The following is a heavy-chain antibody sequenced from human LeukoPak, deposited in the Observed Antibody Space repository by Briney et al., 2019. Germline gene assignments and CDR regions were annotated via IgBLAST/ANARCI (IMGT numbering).Heavy chain of an antibody. CDR3: ARVLAAAAHFDY. J-gene: IGHJ4*02. V-gene: IGHV4-39*01. CDR2: LSYSGST. Sequence: SETLSLTCTVSGGSVSNNNYYWGWIRQPPGKGLEWIGSLSYSGSTYYNPSLKSRVTISVDTSKNQFSLKVSSVTAADTAVYYCARVLAAAAHFDYWGQGTLVIVSS. CDR1: GGSVSNNNYY. D-gene: IGHD6-13*01.